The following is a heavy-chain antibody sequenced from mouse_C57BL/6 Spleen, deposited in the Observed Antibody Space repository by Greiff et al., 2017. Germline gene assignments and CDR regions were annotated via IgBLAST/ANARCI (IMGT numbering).Heavy chain of an antibody. J-gene: IGHJ2*01. CDR2: ISSGSSTI. CDR3: ARGLID. D-gene: IGHD2-4*01. Sequence: EVQRVESGGGLVKPGGSLKLSCAASGFTFSDYGMHWVRQAPEKGLEWVAYISSGSSTIYYADTVKGRFTISRDNAKNTLFLQMTSLRSEDTAMYYCARGLIDWGQGTTLTVSS. V-gene: IGHV5-17*01. CDR1: GFTFSDYG.